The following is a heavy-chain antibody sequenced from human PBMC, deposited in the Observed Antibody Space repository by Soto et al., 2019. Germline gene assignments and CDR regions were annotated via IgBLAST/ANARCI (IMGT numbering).Heavy chain of an antibody. Sequence: EVPLVESGGGLVQPGGSLRLSCAASGFTFSSYWMHWVRQAPGKGLVWVSRINSDGSRTSYADSVKGRFTISRDNAKNTLYLQMNSLRAEDTAVYYCAVAVAGPTAIGNWGQGTLVTVSS. V-gene: IGHV3-74*01. J-gene: IGHJ4*02. CDR1: GFTFSSYW. CDR3: AVAVAGPTAIGN. CDR2: INSDGSRT. D-gene: IGHD6-19*01.